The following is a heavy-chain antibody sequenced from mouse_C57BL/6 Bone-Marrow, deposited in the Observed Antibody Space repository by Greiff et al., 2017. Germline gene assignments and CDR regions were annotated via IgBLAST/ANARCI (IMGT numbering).Heavy chain of an antibody. CDR2: INPNNGGT. Sequence: VQLQQSGPELVKPGASVKIPCKASGYTFTDYHMDWVKQSPGKSLEWIGDINPNNGGTIYNQKFKGKATLTVDKSSSTDYMELRSLTSEDTAVYDCARRNTTVRRYYFDYWGQGTTLTVSS. CDR3: ARRNTTVRRYYFDY. D-gene: IGHD1-1*01. V-gene: IGHV1-18*01. J-gene: IGHJ2*01. CDR1: GYTFTDYH.